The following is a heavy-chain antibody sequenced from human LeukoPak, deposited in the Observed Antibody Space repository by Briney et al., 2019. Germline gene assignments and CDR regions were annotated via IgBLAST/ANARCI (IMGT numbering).Heavy chain of an antibody. CDR1: GGSISSYY. D-gene: IGHD1-26*01. J-gene: IGHJ4*02. CDR3: ARVWVGGTGAFDY. CDR2: IYYSGST. Sequence: SETLSLTCTVSGGSISSYYWSWIRQPPGKGLEWIGYIYYSGSTNYSPSLKSRVTMSVDTSKNQFSLKLSSVTAADTAVYYCARVWVGGTGAFDYWGQGTLVTVSS. V-gene: IGHV4-59*08.